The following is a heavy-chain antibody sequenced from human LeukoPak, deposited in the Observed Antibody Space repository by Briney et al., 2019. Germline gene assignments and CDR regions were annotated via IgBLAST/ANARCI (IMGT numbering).Heavy chain of an antibody. CDR2: VNHSGST. CDR1: GGSFCGYY. V-gene: IGHV4-34*01. J-gene: IGHJ4*02. D-gene: IGHD6-13*01. Sequence: PSETLSPNCAVYGGSFCGYYWSWIRQPPGKGLEWSGEVNHSGSTNYNPSLKSRVTISVDTSKNQFSLKLSSVTAADTAVYYGARHYGSSWYRGPLDYWGQGTLVTVSS. CDR3: ARHYGSSWYRGPLDY.